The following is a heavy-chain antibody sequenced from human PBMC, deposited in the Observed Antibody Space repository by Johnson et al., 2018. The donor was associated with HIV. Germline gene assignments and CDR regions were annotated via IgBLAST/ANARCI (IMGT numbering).Heavy chain of an antibody. CDR1: GLTVSNNS. D-gene: IGHD6-19*01. V-gene: IGHV3-66*01. Sequence: VQLVESGGGLVQPGGSLRLSCAASGLTVSNNSMPWVRQGPGKGLEWVSVINSGGGTYYADSVTGRFTISRDNSKNTIYLQMNSLRAADTAVYFCAKGQWLDAYDIWGQGTMVTVSS. J-gene: IGHJ3*02. CDR2: INSGGGT. CDR3: AKGQWLDAYDI.